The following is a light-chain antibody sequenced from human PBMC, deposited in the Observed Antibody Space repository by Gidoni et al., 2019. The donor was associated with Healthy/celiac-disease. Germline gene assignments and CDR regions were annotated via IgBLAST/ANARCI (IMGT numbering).Light chain of an antibody. Sequence: QSALTQPASVSGSPGQSITISCIGTSSDVGGYNYVSWYQQHPGKAPKLMIYEVSNRPSGMSNRFSGSKSGNTASLTISGLQAEDEADYYCYSYTSSSSVVFGGGTKLTVL. V-gene: IGLV2-14*01. CDR2: EVS. CDR1: SSDVGGYNY. CDR3: YSYTSSSSVV. J-gene: IGLJ2*01.